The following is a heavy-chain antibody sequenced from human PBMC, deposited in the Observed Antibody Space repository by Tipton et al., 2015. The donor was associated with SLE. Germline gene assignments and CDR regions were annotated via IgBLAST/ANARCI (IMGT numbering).Heavy chain of an antibody. J-gene: IGHJ4*02. CDR2: MSYSGST. CDR3: ARGGVGGYDYFDH. V-gene: IGHV4-31*03. D-gene: IGHD5-12*01. Sequence: TLSLTCSASGGSISSGTDYWTWIRQHPGKGLEWIGHMSYSGSTHYNPSLRSRITISVDTSKNHFSLKLSSVTAADTAVYYCARGGVGGYDYFDHWGQGTLVTVSS. CDR1: GGSISSGTDY.